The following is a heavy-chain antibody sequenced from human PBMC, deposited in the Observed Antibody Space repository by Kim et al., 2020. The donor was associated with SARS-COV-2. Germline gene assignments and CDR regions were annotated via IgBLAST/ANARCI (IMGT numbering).Heavy chain of an antibody. CDR3: ARTTYGSGSNFDH. CDR1: GGSISSSSYY. D-gene: IGHD3-10*01. J-gene: IGHJ4*02. CDR2: VSYSGNI. V-gene: IGHV4-39*01. Sequence: SETLSVTCTVSGGSISSSSYYWGWIRQPPGKGLEWIGSVSYSGNIHYTPSLKSRVTTFLDTSKNQFSLKFNSVTAADTAVYYCARTTYGSGSNFDHWGQGILVTVSS.